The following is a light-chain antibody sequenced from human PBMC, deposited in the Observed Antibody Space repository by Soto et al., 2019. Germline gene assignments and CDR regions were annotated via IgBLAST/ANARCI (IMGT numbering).Light chain of an antibody. Sequence: QSALTQPASVSGTPGQSITISCTGSNSDVGIYDFVSWYQHHPGRAPNLIVSEARHRPSGVSNRFSGSKYGNTASLTISGLQSEDEADDYCSSYTSGDVRYVCGTWAK. J-gene: IGLJ1*01. CDR3: SSYTSGDVRYV. CDR1: NSDVGIYDF. CDR2: EAR. V-gene: IGLV2-14*01.